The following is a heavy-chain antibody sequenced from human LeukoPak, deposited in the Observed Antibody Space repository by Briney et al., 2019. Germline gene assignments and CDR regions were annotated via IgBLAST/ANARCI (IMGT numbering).Heavy chain of an antibody. J-gene: IGHJ4*02. CDR3: TTVDYGDLTPAASSDY. CDR2: IKTKTDGGTT. CDR1: GFSLSKVW. D-gene: IGHD4-17*01. Sequence: GGSLRLSCAASGFSLSKVWMSWVRQAPGKGLEWVGHIKTKTDGGTTEYAAPVRGGFTISRDDSEDTLYLQMNSLKTEDTAVYYCTTVDYGDLTPAASSDYWGQGTLVTVSS. V-gene: IGHV3-15*01.